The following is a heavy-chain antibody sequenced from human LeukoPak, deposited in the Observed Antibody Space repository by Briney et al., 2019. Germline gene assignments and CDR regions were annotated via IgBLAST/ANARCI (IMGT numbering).Heavy chain of an antibody. Sequence: PGGSLRLSCAASGFTFSSYWMSWVRQAPGKGLEWVANIKQGGSEKYYVDSVKGRFTISRDNAKNSLYLQMNSLRAEDTAVYYCARVYCSSTSCYYSFLGGAFDIWGQGTMVTVSS. J-gene: IGHJ3*02. CDR3: ARVYCSSTSCYYSFLGGAFDI. D-gene: IGHD2-2*01. CDR1: GFTFSSYW. CDR2: IKQGGSEK. V-gene: IGHV3-7*01.